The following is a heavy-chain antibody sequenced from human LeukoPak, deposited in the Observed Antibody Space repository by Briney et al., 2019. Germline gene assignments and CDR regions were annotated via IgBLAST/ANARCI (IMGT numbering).Heavy chain of an antibody. CDR1: GFTFDDYA. D-gene: IGHD5-24*01. CDR2: IRWNSGSI. CDR3: ARDHSPRDGYNYDY. J-gene: IGHJ4*02. V-gene: IGHV3-9*01. Sequence: GGSLRLSCAASGFTFDDYAMPWVRQAPGKGLEWVSGIRWNSGSIGYADSEKGRFTISRDNAKNTLYLQMNSLRAEDTAVYYCARDHSPRDGYNYDYWGQGTLVTVSS.